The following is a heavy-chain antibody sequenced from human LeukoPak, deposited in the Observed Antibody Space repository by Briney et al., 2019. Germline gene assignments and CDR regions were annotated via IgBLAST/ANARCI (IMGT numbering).Heavy chain of an antibody. CDR2: ISSSGSTI. CDR3: ARAHTAMSRGFFYGMEV. CDR1: GFTFSSYE. D-gene: IGHD5-18*01. V-gene: IGHV3-48*03. Sequence: GGSLRLSRAASGFTFSSYEMNWVRQAPAKGLEWVSSISSSGSTIYYTNSVKGRFTISRDNAKNSLYLQMNSLRAEDTAVYYCARAHTAMSRGFFYGMEVWGQRTTVTVSS. J-gene: IGHJ6*02.